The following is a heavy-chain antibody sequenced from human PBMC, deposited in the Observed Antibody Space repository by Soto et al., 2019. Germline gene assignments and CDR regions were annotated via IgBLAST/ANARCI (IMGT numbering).Heavy chain of an antibody. V-gene: IGHV3-49*04. D-gene: IGHD2-2*03. CDR3: SRGSFGYYGP. J-gene: IGHJ5*02. Sequence: SLRLSCNCSGFRFSEHAMTWVRQAPGEGLEWVGFIRNTPYGGTTDYAASVRGRFTISRDDSASIAYLQMNSLKTEDSGLYYCSRGSFGYYGPWGPGTLVTVSS. CDR2: IRNTPYGGTT. CDR1: GFRFSEHA.